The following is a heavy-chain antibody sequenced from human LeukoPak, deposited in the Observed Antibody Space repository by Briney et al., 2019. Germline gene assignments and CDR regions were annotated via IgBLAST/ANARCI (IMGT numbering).Heavy chain of an antibody. D-gene: IGHD2/OR15-2a*01. CDR1: GFTFSSYA. V-gene: IGHV3-30*01. J-gene: IGHJ5*02. Sequence: GGSLRLSCAASGFTFSSYAMHWVRQAPGKGLEWVAVISYDGSNKYYADSVKGRFTISRDNSKNTLYLQMNSPRAEDTAVYYCASGPKRILTNWFDPWGQGTLVTVSS. CDR3: ASGPKRILTNWFDP. CDR2: ISYDGSNK.